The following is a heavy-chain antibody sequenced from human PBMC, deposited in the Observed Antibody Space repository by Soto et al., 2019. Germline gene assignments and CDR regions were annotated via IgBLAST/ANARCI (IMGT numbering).Heavy chain of an antibody. D-gene: IGHD2-8*01. CDR2: INHSGST. CDR3: ARGKVVGMVYYYYYGMDV. Sequence: SETLSLTCAVYGGSFSGYYWSWIRQPPGKGLEWIGEINHSGSTNYNPSLKSRVTISVDTSKNQFSLKLSSVTAADTAVYYCARGKVVGMVYYYYYGMDVWGQGTTVTVYS. V-gene: IGHV4-34*01. J-gene: IGHJ6*02. CDR1: GGSFSGYY.